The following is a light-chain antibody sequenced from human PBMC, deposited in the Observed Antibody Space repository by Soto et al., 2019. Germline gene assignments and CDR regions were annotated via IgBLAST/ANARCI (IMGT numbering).Light chain of an antibody. Sequence: EIVMTQSPATLSVSPGERATLSFRASQSVNIYLAWYQQKPGQAPRLLIYGASSRATGIPDRFSGSGSGTDFTLTISRLEPEDFAVYYCQQYGSSITFGQGTRLEI. CDR3: QQYGSSIT. CDR2: GAS. CDR1: QSVNIY. V-gene: IGKV3-20*01. J-gene: IGKJ5*01.